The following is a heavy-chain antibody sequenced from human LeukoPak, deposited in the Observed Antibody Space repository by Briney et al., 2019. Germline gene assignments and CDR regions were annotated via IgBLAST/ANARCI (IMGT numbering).Heavy chain of an antibody. J-gene: IGHJ4*02. Sequence: RASVKVSCKASGYTFTSYGISWVRQAPGQGLEWMGWISAYNGNTNYAQKLQGRVTMTTDTSTSTAYMELRSLRSDDTAVYYCAREEVVAATDLFDYWGQATLVTVSS. CDR2: ISAYNGNT. CDR3: AREEVVAATDLFDY. V-gene: IGHV1-18*04. D-gene: IGHD2-15*01. CDR1: GYTFTSYG.